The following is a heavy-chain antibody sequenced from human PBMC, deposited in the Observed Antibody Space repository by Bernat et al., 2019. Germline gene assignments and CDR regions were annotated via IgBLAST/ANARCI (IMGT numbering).Heavy chain of an antibody. CDR3: ARALGYSYGSHFDY. V-gene: IGHV3-33*01. CDR1: GFTFSSYG. D-gene: IGHD5-18*01. Sequence: QVQLVESGGGVVQPGRSLRPSCAASGFTFSSYGMHWVRQAPGKGLEWVAVIWYDGSNKYYADSVKGRFTISRDNSKTTRYLQMNSLRAEDTAVYYCARALGYSYGSHFDYWGQGTLVTVSS. CDR2: IWYDGSNK. J-gene: IGHJ4*02.